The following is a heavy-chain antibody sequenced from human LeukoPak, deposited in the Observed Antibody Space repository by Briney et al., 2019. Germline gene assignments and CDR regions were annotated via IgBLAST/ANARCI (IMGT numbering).Heavy chain of an antibody. Sequence: GASVKVSCKASGYPFIGNYIHWGRQAPGQGLEWMGWINPNSGGTQYSQKFQGRVTLTRDTSITTGYMELSGLTSDDTAVYYCASLSYYDLSGYFYWGQGTLVTVSS. D-gene: IGHD3-22*01. J-gene: IGHJ4*02. CDR3: ASLSYYDLSGYFY. CDR1: GYPFIGNY. CDR2: INPNSGGT. V-gene: IGHV1-2*02.